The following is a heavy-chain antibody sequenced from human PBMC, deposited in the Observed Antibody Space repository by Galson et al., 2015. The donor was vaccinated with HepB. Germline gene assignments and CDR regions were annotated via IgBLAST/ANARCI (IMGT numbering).Heavy chain of an antibody. D-gene: IGHD3-9*01. CDR3: ARDYDILTGYDGDY. V-gene: IGHV3-53*01. CDR1: GFTVSSNY. CDR2: IYSGGST. Sequence: SLRLSCAASGFTVSSNYMSWVRQAPGKGLEWVSVIYSGGSTYYADSVKGRFTISRDNSKNTLYLQMNSLSAEDTAVYYCARDYDILTGYDGDYWGQGTLVTVSS. J-gene: IGHJ4*02.